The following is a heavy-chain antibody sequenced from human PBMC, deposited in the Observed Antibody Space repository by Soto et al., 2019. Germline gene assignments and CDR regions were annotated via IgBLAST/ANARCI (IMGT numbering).Heavy chain of an antibody. CDR2: ISGSGGST. V-gene: IGHV3-23*01. Sequence: GGSLRLYCAASGFTFSSYAMSWVRQAPGKGLEWVSAISGSGGSTYYADSVKGRFTISRDNSKNTLYLQMNSLRAEDTAVYYCYRRWQQLLSYYYYGMDVWGQGTTVTVSS. J-gene: IGHJ6*02. CDR1: GFTFSSYA. D-gene: IGHD6-13*01. CDR3: YRRWQQLLSYYYYGMDV.